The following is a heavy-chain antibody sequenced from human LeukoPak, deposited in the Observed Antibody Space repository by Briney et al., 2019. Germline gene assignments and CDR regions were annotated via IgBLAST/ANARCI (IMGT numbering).Heavy chain of an antibody. CDR1: GFTFSSYW. CDR3: ATTDSLSSGWS. CDR2: INSDGSST. D-gene: IGHD6-19*01. V-gene: IGHV3-74*01. Sequence: GGSLRLSCEASGFTFSSYWMHWVRQAPGKGLVWVSRINSDGSSTTYADSVKGRFTVSRDNAKNTLYLQMNSLRVEDTAVYYCATTDSLSSGWSWGQGTLVTVSS. J-gene: IGHJ5*02.